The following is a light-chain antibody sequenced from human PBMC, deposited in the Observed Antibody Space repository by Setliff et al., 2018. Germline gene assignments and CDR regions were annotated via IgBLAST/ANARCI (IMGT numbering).Light chain of an antibody. CDR1: SSDVGGSNY. V-gene: IGLV2-14*03. Sequence: SALTQPASVSGSPGQSITISCTGTSSDVGGSNYVSWFQQHPGKAPKLMIYDVSNRPSGVSNRFSGSKSGNTASLTISGLQAEDEADYHCSSYTSSNTWAFGGGTKVTVL. CDR3: SSYTSSNTWA. CDR2: DVS. J-gene: IGLJ3*02.